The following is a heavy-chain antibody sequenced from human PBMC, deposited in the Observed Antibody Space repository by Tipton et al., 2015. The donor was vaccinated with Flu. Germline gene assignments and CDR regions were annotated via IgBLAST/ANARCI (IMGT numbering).Heavy chain of an antibody. CDR2: ISHSGRT. CDR3: ARSTYYYGSGTSDF. CDR1: GDSISSDYF. Sequence: TLSLTCAVSGDSISSDYFWGWIRQPPGKGLEWIGTISHSGRTYYKPSLKSRVTVSLDTSNNQFSLNLKFVTAADTAVYYCARSTYYYGSGTSDFWGQGTLVTVTS. D-gene: IGHD3-10*01. V-gene: IGHV4-38-2*01. J-gene: IGHJ4*02.